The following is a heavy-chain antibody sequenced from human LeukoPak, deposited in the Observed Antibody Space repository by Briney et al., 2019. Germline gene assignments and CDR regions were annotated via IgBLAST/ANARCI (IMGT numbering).Heavy chain of an antibody. V-gene: IGHV3-21*01. CDR3: ARGTCARGFDY. CDR1: GFSFTSYN. J-gene: IGHJ4*02. Sequence: GGSLRLSCAASGFSFTSYNMNWVRQAPRKGLEWVSSISTSSKYIYYADSVKGRFTISRDNAKTSLYLQMNSLTAEDTAVYYCARGTCARGFDYWGQGTLVTVSS. CDR2: ISTSSKYI.